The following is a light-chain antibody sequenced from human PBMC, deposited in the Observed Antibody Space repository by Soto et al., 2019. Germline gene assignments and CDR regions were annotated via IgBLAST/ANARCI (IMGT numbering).Light chain of an antibody. Sequence: EIVLTQSPATLSLSPGERATLSCRASQSVSSYLAWYQQKPGQAPRLLIYDASNRATGIPARFSGSGCGTDFTLTISSLEPEDFAVYYCQQRSNWLAFGQGTKVEIK. V-gene: IGKV3-11*01. J-gene: IGKJ1*01. CDR1: QSVSSY. CDR2: DAS. CDR3: QQRSNWLA.